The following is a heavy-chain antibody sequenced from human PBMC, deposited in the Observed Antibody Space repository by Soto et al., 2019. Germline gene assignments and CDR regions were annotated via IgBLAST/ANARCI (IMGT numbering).Heavy chain of an antibody. V-gene: IGHV3-7*05. CDR2: IKQDGSEK. Sequence: EVQLVESGGGLVQPGGSLRLSCAASGFTFSSYWMSWVRQAPGKGLEWVANIKQDGSEKYYLDSVKGRFTISRDNAKNSLYLQMNSLRAEDTAVYYCARDLNSINYYDSSGYSYYFDYWGQGTLVTVSS. J-gene: IGHJ4*02. D-gene: IGHD3-22*01. CDR3: ARDLNSINYYDSSGYSYYFDY. CDR1: GFTFSSYW.